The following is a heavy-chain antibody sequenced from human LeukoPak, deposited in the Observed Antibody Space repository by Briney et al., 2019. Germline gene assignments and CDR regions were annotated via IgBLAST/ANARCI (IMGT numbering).Heavy chain of an antibody. CDR3: ARDWGLDY. CDR2: IKQDGSDK. Sequence: GRSLRLSCAASGFTFSGYSMNWVRQAPGKGLEWVANIKQDGSDKFYVDSVKGRFTISRDNAKNSLYLQMNSLRAEDTAVYYCARDWGLDYWGQGTLVTLSS. D-gene: IGHD3-16*01. V-gene: IGHV3-7*01. J-gene: IGHJ4*02. CDR1: GFTFSGYS.